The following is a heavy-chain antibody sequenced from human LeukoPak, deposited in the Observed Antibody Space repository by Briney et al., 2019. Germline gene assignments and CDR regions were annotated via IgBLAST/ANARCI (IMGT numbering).Heavy chain of an antibody. CDR2: IKEDGSQK. J-gene: IGHJ4*02. CDR1: GFSFSNYW. V-gene: IGHV3-7*01. CDR3: TALSSMKY. D-gene: IGHD3-10*01. Sequence: GGSLRLSCAASGFSFSNYWMNWVRQAPGKGLEWVANIKEDGSQKYYVDSVKGRFTISRGNAKSSLDLQMNSLRAEDTAVYYCTALSSMKYWGQGTLVTVSS.